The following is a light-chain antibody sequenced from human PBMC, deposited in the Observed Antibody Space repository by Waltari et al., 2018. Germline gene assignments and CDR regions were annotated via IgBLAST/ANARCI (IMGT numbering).Light chain of an antibody. CDR1: DIGSKR. CDR2: YDN. Sequence: SYVPTQPPSVSVAPGKTASITCGGDDIGSKRVQWFQQKPGQAPVLVIYYDNDRPSGIPERFSGSNSGNTATLTISRVEAGDEADYYCHLWDSSTVNWVFGGGTKLTVL. CDR3: HLWDSSTVNWV. J-gene: IGLJ3*02. V-gene: IGLV3-21*04.